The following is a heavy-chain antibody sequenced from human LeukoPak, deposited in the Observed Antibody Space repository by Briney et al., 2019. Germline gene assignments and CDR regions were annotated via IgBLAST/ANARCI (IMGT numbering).Heavy chain of an antibody. D-gene: IGHD1-26*01. CDR2: ITSGSSYI. Sequence: NPGGSLRLSCAASGFTFDDYGMSWVRQAPGKGLEWVSSITSGSSYIYYADSVKGRFTISRDNAKNSLYLQMNSLRAEDTAVYYCARDPYSGSYGNYYYYFMDVWGRGTTVTISS. CDR1: GFTFDDYG. CDR3: ARDPYSGSYGNYYYYFMDV. J-gene: IGHJ6*03. V-gene: IGHV3-21*01.